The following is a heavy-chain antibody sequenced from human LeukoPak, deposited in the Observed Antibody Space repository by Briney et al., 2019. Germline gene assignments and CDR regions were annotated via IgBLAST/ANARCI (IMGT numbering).Heavy chain of an antibody. Sequence: PSETLSLTCTVSGGSISSGDYYWSWIRQPPGKGLEWIGYIYFSGSTYYNPSLKSRVTVSVDTSTNQFSLKLSSVTAADTAVYYCATLYCGGDCYPDWGQGTLVTVSS. CDR3: ATLYCGGDCYPD. CDR1: GGSISSGDYY. CDR2: IYFSGST. J-gene: IGHJ4*02. D-gene: IGHD2-21*02. V-gene: IGHV4-30-4*01.